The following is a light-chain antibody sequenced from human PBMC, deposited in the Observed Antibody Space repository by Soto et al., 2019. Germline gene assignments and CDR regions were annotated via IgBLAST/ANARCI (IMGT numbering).Light chain of an antibody. Sequence: IVVTQSPVSLPVTPGEPASISCRSSQSLLHSRGYNYLDWYVQRPGQSPQVLIYLASNRASGAPDRFSGSGSGTDFTLKISKVEPEDVGIYYCMQTLQTPHTFGRGTKLEIK. CDR1: QSLLHSRGYNY. V-gene: IGKV2-28*01. CDR2: LAS. J-gene: IGKJ2*01. CDR3: MQTLQTPHT.